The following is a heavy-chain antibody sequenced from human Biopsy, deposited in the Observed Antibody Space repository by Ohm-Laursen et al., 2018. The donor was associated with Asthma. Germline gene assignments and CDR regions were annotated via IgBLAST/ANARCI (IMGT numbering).Heavy chain of an antibody. D-gene: IGHD4-17*01. V-gene: IGHV1-69*13. Sequence: SSLNFSFNSHLYILIIFFINFFLPSPSPFLYFILIFIPIYLTTHTAQKFHCRFTITADESTSTAYMELTSLRKEDTAVYYCARGGYYGDRRHHNGLDVWGQGTTVTVSS. CDR2: FIPIYLTT. CDR3: ARGGYYGDRRHHNGLDV. CDR1: LYILIIFF. J-gene: IGHJ6*02.